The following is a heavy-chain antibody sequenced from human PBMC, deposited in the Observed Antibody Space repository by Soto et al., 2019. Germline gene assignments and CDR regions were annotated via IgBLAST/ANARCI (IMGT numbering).Heavy chain of an antibody. CDR1: GGTFSSYT. CDR3: ARGTYSGYEHFDY. J-gene: IGHJ4*02. Sequence: SVKVSCKASGGTFSSYTISWVRQAPGQGLEWMGRIIPILGIANYAQKFQGRVTITADKSTSTAYMELSSLRSEDTAVYYCARGTYSGYEHFDYWGQGTLVTVSS. CDR2: IIPILGIA. V-gene: IGHV1-69*02. D-gene: IGHD5-12*01.